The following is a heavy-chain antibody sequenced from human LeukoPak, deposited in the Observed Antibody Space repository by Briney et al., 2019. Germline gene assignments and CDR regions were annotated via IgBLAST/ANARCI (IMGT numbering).Heavy chain of an antibody. CDR1: GDSVSSNSAA. CDR3: ARGEQWLVIRYFDY. Sequence: SQTLSLTCAISGDSVSSNSAAWNWIRQSPSRGLEWLGRTYYRSKWYNDYAVSVKSRITINPDTSKNQLSLQLNSVTPEDTAVYYCARGEQWLVIRYFDYWGQGTLVTVSS. D-gene: IGHD6-19*01. V-gene: IGHV6-1*01. CDR2: TYYRSKWYN. J-gene: IGHJ4*02.